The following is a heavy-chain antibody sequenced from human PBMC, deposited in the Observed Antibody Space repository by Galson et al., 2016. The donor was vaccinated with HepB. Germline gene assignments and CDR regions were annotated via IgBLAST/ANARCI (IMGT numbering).Heavy chain of an antibody. Sequence: CAISGDSVSTNTAHWNWIRQSPSRGLEWLGRTYYRSEWYKDYAETVQSRINVNPDTSKNQFSLQLNSVTPEDTAVYFCARGRMGYSYGNFDYWGQGILVTVSS. CDR2: TYYRSEWYK. CDR3: ARGRMGYSYGNFDY. CDR1: GDSVSTNTAH. V-gene: IGHV6-1*01. J-gene: IGHJ4*02. D-gene: IGHD5-12*01.